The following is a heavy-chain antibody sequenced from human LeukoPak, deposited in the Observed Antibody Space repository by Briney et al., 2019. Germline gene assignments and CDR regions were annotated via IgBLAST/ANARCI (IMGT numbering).Heavy chain of an antibody. CDR2: IRNDGSNE. V-gene: IGHV3-30*02. J-gene: IGHJ5*02. CDR1: GFTFSDYG. D-gene: IGHD2-15*01. CDR3: AKGGSVSHNWFDP. Sequence: PGGSLRLSCAASGFTFSDYGMHWVRQAPGKGLEWVAFIRNDGSNEYYPDSVKGRFTISRDNSRNTLYLQMNSLRPEDTAVYYCAKGGSVSHNWFDPWGQGTLVTVSS.